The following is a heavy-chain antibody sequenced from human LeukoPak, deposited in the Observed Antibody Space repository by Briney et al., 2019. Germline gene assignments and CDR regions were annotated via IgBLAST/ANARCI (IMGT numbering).Heavy chain of an antibody. CDR3: AKSGGWNFGKYSYYVDV. CDR1: GDTFEDHA. V-gene: IGHV3-9*01. D-gene: IGHD1-7*01. CDR2: ISWNGGVK. J-gene: IGHJ6*03. Sequence: GGSLRLSCAASGDTFEDHAMHCVRHAPGRGLEWVSGISWNGGVKGYADFVKGRFPISRDNAKNSLYLQMESLRVEETAFYYCAKSGGWNFGKYSYYVDVWGNGTTVTVSS.